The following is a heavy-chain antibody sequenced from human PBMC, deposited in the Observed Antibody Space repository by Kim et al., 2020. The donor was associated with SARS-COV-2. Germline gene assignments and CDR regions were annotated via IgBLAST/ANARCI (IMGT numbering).Heavy chain of an antibody. Sequence: SETLSHTCTVSGGSISSYYWSWIRQPPGKGLEWIGYIYYSGSTNYNPSLKSRVTISVDTSKNQFSLKLSSVTAADTAVYYCARGQRITIFGVVREMDVWGQGTTVPVSS. V-gene: IGHV4-59*13. J-gene: IGHJ6*02. CDR2: IYYSGST. CDR3: ARGQRITIFGVVREMDV. D-gene: IGHD3-3*01. CDR1: GGSISSYY.